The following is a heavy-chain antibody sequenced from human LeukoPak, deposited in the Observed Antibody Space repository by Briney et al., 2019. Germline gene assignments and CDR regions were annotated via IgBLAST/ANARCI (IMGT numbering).Heavy chain of an antibody. CDR2: KHYSGSS. CDR1: GGSISSYY. CDR3: ASESSGGNFDY. V-gene: IGHV4-59*01. Sequence: SETLSLTCTVSGGSISSYYWSWIRQPPGKGLEWIGYKHYSGSSNYNPSLKSRVTISVDTPKKQFSLKLSSVTAADTAVYYCASESSGGNFDYWGQGTLVTVSS. J-gene: IGHJ4*02. D-gene: IGHD3-16*01.